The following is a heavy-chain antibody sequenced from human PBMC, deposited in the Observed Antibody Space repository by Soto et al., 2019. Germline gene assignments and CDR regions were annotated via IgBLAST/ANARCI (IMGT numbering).Heavy chain of an antibody. CDR2: INHSGST. D-gene: IGHD2-15*01. Sequence: SETLSLTCAVYGGSFSGYYWSWIRQPPGKGLEWIGEINHSGSTNYNPSLKSRVTISVDTSKNQFSLKLSSVTAADTAVYYCARGRRVVVVVAATQAYFQHWGQGTLVTVSS. CDR3: ARGRRVVVVVAATQAYFQH. V-gene: IGHV4-34*01. J-gene: IGHJ1*01. CDR1: GGSFSGYY.